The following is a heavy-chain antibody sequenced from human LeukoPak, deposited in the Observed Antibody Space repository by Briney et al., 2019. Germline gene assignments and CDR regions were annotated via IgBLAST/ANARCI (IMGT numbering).Heavy chain of an antibody. CDR3: ARGAIRPERYFQD. CDR2: INTNTGNP. J-gene: IGHJ1*01. Sequence: ASVKVSCKASGYTFTRYAMNWVRQAPGQGLEWMGWINTNTGNPTYAQGFTGRFVFSLDTSVSTAYLQISSLKAEDSAVYYCARGAIRPERYFQDWGQGTLVTVSS. CDR1: GYTFTRYA. V-gene: IGHV7-4-1*02.